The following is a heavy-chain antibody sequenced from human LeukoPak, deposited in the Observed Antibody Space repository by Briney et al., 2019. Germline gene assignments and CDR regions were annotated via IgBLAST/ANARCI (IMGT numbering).Heavy chain of an antibody. CDR1: GGTFSSYA. Sequence: ASVKVSCKASGGTFSSYAISWVRQAPGQGLEWMGGIIPIFGTANYAQKFQGRVTITADKSTSTAYMELSSLRSEDTAVYYCARDSDPHSGYLNFDYWGQGTLVTVSS. V-gene: IGHV1-69*06. CDR2: IIPIFGTA. J-gene: IGHJ4*02. D-gene: IGHD5-12*01. CDR3: ARDSDPHSGYLNFDY.